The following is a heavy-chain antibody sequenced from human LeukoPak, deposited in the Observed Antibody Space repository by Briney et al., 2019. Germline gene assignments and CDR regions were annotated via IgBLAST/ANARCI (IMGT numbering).Heavy chain of an antibody. J-gene: IGHJ4*02. CDR3: ARAYYDFWSGYTGMGHIDY. V-gene: IGHV3-48*03. D-gene: IGHD3-3*01. CDR2: ISSSGSTI. Sequence: PGGSLRLSCAASGFTFSSYEMNWVRQAPGKGLEWVSYISSSGSTIYYADSVKGRFTISRDNAKNSLYLQMNSLRAEDTAVYYCARAYYDFWSGYTGMGHIDYWCQETLVTVSS. CDR1: GFTFSSYE.